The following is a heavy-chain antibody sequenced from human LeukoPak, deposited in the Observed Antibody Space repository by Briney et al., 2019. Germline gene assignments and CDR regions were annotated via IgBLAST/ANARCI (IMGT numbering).Heavy chain of an antibody. CDR3: ARHRYSGYWRVDFGVDSFDY. CDR2: IYYSGST. D-gene: IGHD5-12*01. Sequence: SETLSLTCTVSGGSISSYYWSWIRQPPGKGLEWIGYIYYSGSTNYNPSLKSRVTISVDTSKNQFSLKLSSVTAADTAVYYCARHRYSGYWRVDFGVDSFDYWGQGTLVTVSS. CDR1: GGSISSYY. V-gene: IGHV4-59*08. J-gene: IGHJ4*02.